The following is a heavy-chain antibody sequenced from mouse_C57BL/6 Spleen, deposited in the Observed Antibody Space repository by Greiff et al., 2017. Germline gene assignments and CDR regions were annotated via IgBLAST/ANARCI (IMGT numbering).Heavy chain of an antibody. Sequence: VQLVESGPELVKPGASVKISCKASGYTFTDYYINWVKQRPGQGLEWIGWIFPGSGSTYYNEKFKGKATLTVDKSSSTAYMLLSSLTSEDSAVYFCARGDYYGSSYAMDYWGQGTSVTVSS. CDR2: IFPGSGST. CDR1: GYTFTDYY. V-gene: IGHV1-75*01. J-gene: IGHJ4*01. D-gene: IGHD1-1*01. CDR3: ARGDYYGSSYAMDY.